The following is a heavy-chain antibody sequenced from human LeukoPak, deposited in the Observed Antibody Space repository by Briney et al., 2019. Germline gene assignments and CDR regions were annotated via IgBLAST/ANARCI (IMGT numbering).Heavy chain of an antibody. CDR2: ISAYNGNT. J-gene: IGHJ3*02. CDR1: GYTFTSYG. D-gene: IGHD2-8*01. CDR3: ARDGLYCTNGVCSSDI. V-gene: IGHV1-18*01. Sequence: ASVKVSCKASGYTFTSYGISWVRQAPGQGLEWMGWISAYNGNTNYAQKLQGRVTMTTDTSTSTAYMELRSLRSDDTAVYYCARDGLYCTNGVCSSDIWGQGTLVTVSS.